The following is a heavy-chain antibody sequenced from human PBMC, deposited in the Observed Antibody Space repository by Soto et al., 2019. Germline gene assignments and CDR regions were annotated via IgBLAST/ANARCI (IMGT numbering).Heavy chain of an antibody. D-gene: IGHD2-15*01. V-gene: IGHV3-11*01. J-gene: IGHJ4*02. Sequence: EGSLRLSCAASSFTFSDYYMGWIRQAPGKGLEWLSYISGNGNTIYYADSVKGRFTVSRDNAKNLLYLQMNSLRAEDTAVYYCATSAVVAAHYWGQGALVTVS. CDR2: ISGNGNTI. CDR3: ATSAVVAAHY. CDR1: SFTFSDYY.